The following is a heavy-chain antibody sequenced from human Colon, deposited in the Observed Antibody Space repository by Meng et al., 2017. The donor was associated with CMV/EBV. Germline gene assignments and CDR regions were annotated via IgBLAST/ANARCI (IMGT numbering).Heavy chain of an antibody. D-gene: IGHD3-16*01. CDR1: SDYG. CDR2: ISFGAIYT. J-gene: IGHJ4*02. V-gene: IGHV3-21*01. CDR3: ARDLSPYTTLHKGGQLVDF. Sequence: SDYGMKWVRQAPRKGLEWVSSISFGAIYTDYADSVKGRFTISRDNGKNSLYLQMNSLTVEDSAVYYCARDLSPYTTLHKGGQLVDFWGQGTLVTVSS.